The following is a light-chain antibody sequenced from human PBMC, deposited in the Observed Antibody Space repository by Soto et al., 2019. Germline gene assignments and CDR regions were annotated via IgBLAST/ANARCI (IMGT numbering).Light chain of an antibody. CDR1: QTFGRW. J-gene: IGKJ1*01. CDR3: QQRSNWLWT. CDR2: EAS. Sequence: IQMTQSPSTLPASVGDRVTITYGASQTFGRWLAWFQQKPGKAPKLLIYEASNLQSGVPSRFSGSGSGTEFTLTISSLEPEDFAVYYCQQRSNWLWTFGQGTKVDI. V-gene: IGKV1-5*03.